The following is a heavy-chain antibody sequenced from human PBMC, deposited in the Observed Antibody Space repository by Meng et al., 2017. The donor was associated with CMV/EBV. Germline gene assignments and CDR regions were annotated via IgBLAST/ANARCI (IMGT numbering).Heavy chain of an antibody. V-gene: IGHV3-7*01. J-gene: IGHJ6*02. CDR2: IKQDGSEK. CDR3: AREEDYYGMDV. CDR1: GFTFSSYW. Sequence: GGSLRLSCAASGFTFSSYWVSWVRQAPGKGPEWVANIKQDGSEKYYVDSVKGRFTISRDNAKNSLYLQMNSLRAEDTAVYYCAREEDYYGMDVWGQGTTVTVSS.